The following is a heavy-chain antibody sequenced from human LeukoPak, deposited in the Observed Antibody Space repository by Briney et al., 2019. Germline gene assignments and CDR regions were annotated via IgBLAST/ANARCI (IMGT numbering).Heavy chain of an antibody. D-gene: IGHD3-22*01. V-gene: IGHV3-21*01. CDR3: ARGVVVVKGKSLFDY. CDR2: ISSSSSYI. CDR1: GFTFSSYS. J-gene: IGHJ4*02. Sequence: GGSLRLSCAASGFTFSSYSMNWVRQAPGKGLEWVSSISSSSSYIYYADSVKGRFTISRDNAKNSLYLQMNSLRAEDTAVYYCARGVVVVKGKSLFDYWGQGTLVTVSS.